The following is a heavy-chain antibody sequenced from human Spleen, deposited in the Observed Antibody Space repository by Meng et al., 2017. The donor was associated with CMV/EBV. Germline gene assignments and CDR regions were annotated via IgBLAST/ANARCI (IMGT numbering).Heavy chain of an antibody. CDR3: ARGSTSCYGYGVCYEQGAYYFDY. D-gene: IGHD2-2*01. Sequence: GGSLRLSCAASGFTFSSYAISWVRQAPGQGLEWMGGIIPIFGTANYAQKFQGRVTITTDESTSTAYMELSSLRSEDTAVYYCARGSTSCYGYGVCYEQGAYYFDYWGQGTLVTVSS. V-gene: IGHV1-69*05. CDR1: GFTFSSYA. J-gene: IGHJ4*02. CDR2: IIPIFGTA.